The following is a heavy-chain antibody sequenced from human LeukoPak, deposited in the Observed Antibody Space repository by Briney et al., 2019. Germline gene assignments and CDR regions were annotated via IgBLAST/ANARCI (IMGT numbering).Heavy chain of an antibody. CDR3: ARVRMGATYYFDY. Sequence: PGGSLRLSCAASGFTFSSYAMSWVRQAPGKGLEWVSAISGSGGSTYYADSVKGRFTISRDNSKNTLYLQMNSLRAEDTAVYYCARVRMGATYYFDYWGQGTLVTVSS. J-gene: IGHJ4*02. CDR2: ISGSGGST. D-gene: IGHD1-26*01. V-gene: IGHV3-23*01. CDR1: GFTFSSYA.